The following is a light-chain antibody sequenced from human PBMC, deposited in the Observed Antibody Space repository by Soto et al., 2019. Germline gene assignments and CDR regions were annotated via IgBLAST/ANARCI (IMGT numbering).Light chain of an antibody. CDR2: ANS. CDR3: QSYDSSLSGPYV. Sequence: QSVLTQPPSVSGAPGQRVTISCTGSSPNIGAHYDVHWYQQIPGKAPKLLIYANSNRPSGVPDRFSGSKSGTSASLAITGLQAEDEADYYCQSYDSSLSGPYVFGTGAKVTVL. V-gene: IGLV1-40*01. CDR1: SPNIGAHYD. J-gene: IGLJ1*01.